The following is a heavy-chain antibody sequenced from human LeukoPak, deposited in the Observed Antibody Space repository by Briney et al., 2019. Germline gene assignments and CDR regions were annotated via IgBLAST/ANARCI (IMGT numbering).Heavy chain of an antibody. D-gene: IGHD3-10*01. CDR1: GYTFSDYF. J-gene: IGHJ5*02. Sequence: ASVKVSCKASGYTFSDYFMHWVRQAPGQGLEWMGWINPKTGGTTYAQKFQGRVTMTRDMSTTTAYMDLSRLRSDDTAVYYCTRAYEYGWFDPRGQGTLVTVSS. V-gene: IGHV1-2*02. CDR2: INPKTGGT. CDR3: TRAYEYGWFDP.